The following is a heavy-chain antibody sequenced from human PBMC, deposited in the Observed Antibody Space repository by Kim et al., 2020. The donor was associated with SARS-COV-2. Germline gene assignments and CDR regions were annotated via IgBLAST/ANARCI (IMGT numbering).Heavy chain of an antibody. CDR3: AIGVRGLIVPCDY. CDR1: GGSISSSSYC. J-gene: IGHJ4*02. V-gene: IGHV4-39*07. Sequence: SETLSLTCTVSGGSISSSSYCWGWIRQPPGKGLEWIGSIYYSGSTYYNPSLKSRVTISVDTSKIQFSLRLSSVTAADTAVYHCAIGVRGLIVPCDYWGEGTRVTVSS. D-gene: IGHD3-10*01. CDR2: IYYSGST.